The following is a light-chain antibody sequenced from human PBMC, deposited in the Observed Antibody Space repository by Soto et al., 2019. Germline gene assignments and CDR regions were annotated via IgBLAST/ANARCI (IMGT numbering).Light chain of an antibody. CDR1: QTVSSNS. CDR2: DAS. Sequence: EIVLTQPPGTLSLSPGERATLSCRASQTVSSNSLAWYLQKPGQAPRLLIYDASRRATGIPDRFSGSGSGTDSTLTISSLEPEDFAVYYCQQYGSPPRTFGQGTKVDIK. J-gene: IGKJ1*01. V-gene: IGKV3-20*01. CDR3: QQYGSPPRT.